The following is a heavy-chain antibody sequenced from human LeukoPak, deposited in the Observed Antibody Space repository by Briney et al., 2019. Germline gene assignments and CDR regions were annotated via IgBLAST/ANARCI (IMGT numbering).Heavy chain of an antibody. CDR3: AKDRYYYDSSGLLYLDY. V-gene: IGHV3-23*01. D-gene: IGHD3-22*01. J-gene: IGHJ4*02. CDR1: AFTFSNNA. Sequence: GGSLRLSCAASAFTFSNNAMSWVRQAPGKGLEWVSIMSGTGAGIYYADSVKGRFTISRDNSKNTLYLQMNSLRAEDTAVYFCAKDRYYYDSSGLLYLDYWGQGTQVTVSS. CDR2: MSGTGAGI.